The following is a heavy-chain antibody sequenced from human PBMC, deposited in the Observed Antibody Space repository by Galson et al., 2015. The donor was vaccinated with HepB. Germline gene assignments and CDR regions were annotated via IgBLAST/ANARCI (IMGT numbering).Heavy chain of an antibody. D-gene: IGHD6-19*01. CDR2: ITPLFGTA. Sequence: SVKVSCKASGGTFSRYTIIWVRQAPGQGLEWMGGITPLFGTASYAQKFQGRVTITADESTSTAYMELSSLRSEDTAVYYCAREEYSSGWYDAFDIWGRGTMVTVSS. J-gene: IGHJ3*02. V-gene: IGHV1-69*13. CDR3: AREEYSSGWYDAFDI. CDR1: GGTFSRYT.